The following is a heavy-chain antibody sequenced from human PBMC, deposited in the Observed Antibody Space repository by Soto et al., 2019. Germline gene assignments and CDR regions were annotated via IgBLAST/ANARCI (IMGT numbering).Heavy chain of an antibody. J-gene: IGHJ4*02. V-gene: IGHV3-48*02. CDR2: ISSGSDTI. CDR1: GFTFSDYG. CDR3: ARVSTTWEDDY. Sequence: EVQLVESGGGLVQPGGSLRLSCAASGFTFSDYGVNWVRQAPGKGLEWISYISSGSDTIYYADSVKGRFTISRDNAKKSLFLQMTSLRDEDTAVYYCARVSTTWEDDYWGQGTLGTVSS. D-gene: IGHD1-26*01.